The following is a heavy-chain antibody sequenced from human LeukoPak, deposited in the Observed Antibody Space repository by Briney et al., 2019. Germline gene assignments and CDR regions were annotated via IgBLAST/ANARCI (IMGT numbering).Heavy chain of an antibody. CDR1: GYAFTSYA. Sequence: ASVKVSCKASGYAFTSYAMNWVRQAPGQGLEWMGWINTNTGNPTYAQGFTGRFVFSLDTSVSTAYLQISSLKAEDTAVYYCARERFVVVVPAVRFFDYWGQGTLVTVSS. J-gene: IGHJ4*02. CDR3: ARERFVVVVPAVRFFDY. D-gene: IGHD2-15*01. V-gene: IGHV7-4-1*02. CDR2: INTNTGNP.